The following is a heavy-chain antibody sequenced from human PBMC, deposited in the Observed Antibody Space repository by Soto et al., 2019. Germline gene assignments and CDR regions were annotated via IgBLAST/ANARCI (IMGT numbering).Heavy chain of an antibody. D-gene: IGHD3-10*01. CDR1: GGSISSSNYY. CDR3: ARSFTHEETLFFGGGHFDP. CDR2: IYYSGST. Sequence: PSETLSLTCAVYGGSISSSNYYWGWIRQPPGKGLKWIGSIYYSGSTYYNPSLKSRVTISVDTSNNQFPLKLTSVTAADTAVYYCARSFTHEETLFFGGGHFDPWGQGTLVTVAS. J-gene: IGHJ5*02. V-gene: IGHV4-39*01.